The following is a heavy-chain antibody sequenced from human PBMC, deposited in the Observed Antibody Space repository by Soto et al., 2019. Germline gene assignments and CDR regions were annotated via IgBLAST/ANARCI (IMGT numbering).Heavy chain of an antibody. V-gene: IGHV3-30*18. Sequence: QVQLVESGGGVVQPGRSLRLSCAASGFTFSNYGMYWVRQAPGKGLEWVAFISYDGSSKFYADPMKGRHTISRDNSKNTLYLQMNSLRDEDTAVYYCVKGIVNYWALDYWGQGTLVTVSS. CDR3: VKGIVNYWALDY. J-gene: IGHJ4*02. D-gene: IGHD1-7*01. CDR1: GFTFSNYG. CDR2: ISYDGSSK.